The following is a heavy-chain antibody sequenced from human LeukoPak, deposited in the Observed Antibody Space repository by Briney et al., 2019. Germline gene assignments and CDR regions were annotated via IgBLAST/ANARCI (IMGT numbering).Heavy chain of an antibody. CDR2: LSYDGSAT. V-gene: IGHV3-30*04. Sequence: GGSLRLSCAVSGFTFNSYTVHWVRQSPGKGLEWVAMLSYDGSATYADSLKGRFTISSDNSKNTLYLQMHSLRTEDTAVYHCARDRNNWNDDDSWFDPWGQGTLVTVSS. CDR3: ARDRNNWNDDDSWFDP. D-gene: IGHD1-20*01. CDR1: GFTFNSYT. J-gene: IGHJ5*02.